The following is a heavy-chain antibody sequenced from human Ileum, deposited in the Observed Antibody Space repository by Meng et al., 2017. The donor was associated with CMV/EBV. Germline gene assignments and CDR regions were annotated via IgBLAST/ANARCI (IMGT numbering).Heavy chain of an antibody. Sequence: QVQWREWGPGLVTPSQTLSLTCSVSGGSINSGISYWSWIRQPAGQGLEWIGRIYTSGRTEYNPSLKSRVTISVDTSNNQFSLKLSSVTAADTAVYYCASELSNWGQGTLVTVSS. CDR3: ASELSN. V-gene: IGHV4-61*02. CDR1: GGSINSGISY. CDR2: IYTSGRT. J-gene: IGHJ4*02.